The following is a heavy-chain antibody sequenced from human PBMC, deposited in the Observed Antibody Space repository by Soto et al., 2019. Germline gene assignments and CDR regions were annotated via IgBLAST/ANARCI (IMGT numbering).Heavy chain of an antibody. CDR1: GGSISGYY. D-gene: IGHD2-15*01. V-gene: IGHV4-59*01. CDR2: IYYSRNT. Sequence: QVQLQESGPGLVKPSETLSLTCTVSGGSISGYYWTWIRHPPGKGLEWIGYIYYSRNTNYNPSLKSXXTXSGXTSKNQFSLRLNSVTAADTAVYYCARGRADSVPDYWGQGTLVTVSS. CDR3: ARGRADSVPDY. J-gene: IGHJ4*02.